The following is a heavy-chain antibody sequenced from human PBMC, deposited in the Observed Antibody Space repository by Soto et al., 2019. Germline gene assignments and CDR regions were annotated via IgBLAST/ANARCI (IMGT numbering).Heavy chain of an antibody. V-gene: IGHV1-69*01. CDR2: IIPIFGTA. D-gene: IGHD3-22*01. J-gene: IGHJ6*02. Sequence: QVQLVQSGAEVKKPGSSVKVSCKASGGTFSSYAISWVRQAPVQGLEWMGGIIPIFGTANYAQKFQGRVKITADEYKSTAYMELSSLRSEVTVVYYCERDSSGYYGFGGMDVWGQETTVTVSS. CDR3: ERDSSGYYGFGGMDV. CDR1: GGTFSSYA.